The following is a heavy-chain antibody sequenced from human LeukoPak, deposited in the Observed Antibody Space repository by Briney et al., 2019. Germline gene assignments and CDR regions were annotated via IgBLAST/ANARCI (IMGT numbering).Heavy chain of an antibody. CDR1: GVSISSYY. CDR3: ARHHYDFWSGYWFDP. CDR2: IYYSGST. D-gene: IGHD3-3*01. J-gene: IGHJ5*02. Sequence: PSETLSLTCTVSGVSISSYYWSWIRQPPGKGLEWIGDIYYSGSTNYNPSLKSRVTISVDTSKNQFSLKLSSVTAADTAVYYCARHHYDFWSGYWFDPWGQGTLVTVSS. V-gene: IGHV4-59*08.